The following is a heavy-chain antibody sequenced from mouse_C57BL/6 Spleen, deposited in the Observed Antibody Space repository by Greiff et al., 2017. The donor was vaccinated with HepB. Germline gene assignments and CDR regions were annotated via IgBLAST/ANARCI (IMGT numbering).Heavy chain of an antibody. Sequence: VHVKQSGAELVRPGASVKLSCTASGFNIKDYYMHWVKQRPEQGLEWIGRIDPEDGDTEYAPKFQGKATMTADTSSNTAYLQLSSLTSEDTAVYYCTKVYDGYPWFAYWGQGTLVTVSA. J-gene: IGHJ3*01. CDR1: GFNIKDYY. CDR3: TKVYDGYPWFAY. V-gene: IGHV14-1*01. CDR2: IDPEDGDT. D-gene: IGHD2-3*01.